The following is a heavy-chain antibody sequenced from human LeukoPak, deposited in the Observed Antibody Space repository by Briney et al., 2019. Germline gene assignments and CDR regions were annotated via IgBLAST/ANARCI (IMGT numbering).Heavy chain of an antibody. CDR1: GGSFSGYY. CDR2: INHSGST. CDR3: ARADEYYYDSSGYYYVRGWFDP. D-gene: IGHD3-22*01. Sequence: KASETLSLTCAVYGGSFSGYYWSWIRQPPGGGLEWIGEINHSGSTNYNPSLKSRVTISVDTSKNQFSLKLSSVTAADTAVYYCARADEYYYDSSGYYYVRGWFDPWGQGTLVTVSS. J-gene: IGHJ5*02. V-gene: IGHV4-34*01.